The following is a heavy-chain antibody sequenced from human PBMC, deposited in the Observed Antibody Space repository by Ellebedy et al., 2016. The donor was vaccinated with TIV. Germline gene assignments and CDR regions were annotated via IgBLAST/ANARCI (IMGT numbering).Heavy chain of an antibody. D-gene: IGHD2-2*01. J-gene: IGHJ6*02. CDR1: GSPFKNHA. CDR3: AKFFAYCSSTSCYGWMDV. V-gene: IGHV3-23*01. CDR2: INGGGGST. Sequence: PGGSLRLSCAASGSPFKNHAVSWVRQAPGKGLEWVSAINGGGGSTSYADSVKGRFTISRDNSKDTLYLEMNSRGAEDTAVYYCAKFFAYCSSTSCYGWMDVWGQGTTVTVSS.